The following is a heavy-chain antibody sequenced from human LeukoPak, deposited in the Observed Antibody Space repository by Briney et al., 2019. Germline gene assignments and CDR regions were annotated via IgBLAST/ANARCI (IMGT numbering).Heavy chain of an antibody. V-gene: IGHV4-59*01. Sequence: PSETLSLTCTVSGGSISSYYWSWIRQPPGKGLEWIGYIYYSGSTNYNPSLKSRVTISVDTSKSQFSLKLTSVTAADTAVYYCARFMGSGSYGPCDYWGQGTLVTVSS. CDR2: IYYSGST. J-gene: IGHJ4*02. D-gene: IGHD3-10*01. CDR1: GGSISSYY. CDR3: ARFMGSGSYGPCDY.